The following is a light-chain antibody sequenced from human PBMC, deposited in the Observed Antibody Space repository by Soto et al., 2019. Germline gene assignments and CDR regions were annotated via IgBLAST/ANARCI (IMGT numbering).Light chain of an antibody. J-gene: IGKJ1*01. CDR1: QSVSSF. Sequence: EIVLTQSPATLSLSPGERATLSCRASQSVSSFLGWYQQKPGQAPRLLISDASNRAIGIPARFSGSGSGTDFALTISSLEPEDFAVYYCQHRRTVGQGTRVEIK. V-gene: IGKV3-11*01. CDR3: QHRRT. CDR2: DAS.